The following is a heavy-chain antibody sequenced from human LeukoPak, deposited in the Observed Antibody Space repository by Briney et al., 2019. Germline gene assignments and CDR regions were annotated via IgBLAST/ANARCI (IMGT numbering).Heavy chain of an antibody. CDR1: GGSISSSSYY. J-gene: IGHJ4*02. CDR3: AGDYVEMATVDY. D-gene: IGHD5-24*01. V-gene: IGHV4-39*07. Sequence: SETLSLTCTVSGGSISSSSYYWGWIRQPPGKGLEWIGSIYYSGSIYYNPSLKSRVTISVDTSKNQFSLKLSSVTAADTAVYYCAGDYVEMATVDYWGQGTLVTVSS. CDR2: IYYSGSI.